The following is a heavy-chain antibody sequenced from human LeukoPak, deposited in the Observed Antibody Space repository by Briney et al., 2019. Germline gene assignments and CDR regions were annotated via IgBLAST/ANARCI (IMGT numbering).Heavy chain of an antibody. J-gene: IGHJ3*01. CDR1: GGSLNLFY. CDR2: ISYTGTT. CDR3: ARNFARNSGDYGNDGFDV. Sequence: SETLSLTCTVSGGSLNLFYWSWIRQPPQKGLEWIGYISYTGTTYYNPPLKTRVTISLDTSKNHFSLNLGSATAADTAVYYCARNFARNSGDYGNDGFDVWGLGTMVTVSS. V-gene: IGHV4-59*01. D-gene: IGHD4-17*01.